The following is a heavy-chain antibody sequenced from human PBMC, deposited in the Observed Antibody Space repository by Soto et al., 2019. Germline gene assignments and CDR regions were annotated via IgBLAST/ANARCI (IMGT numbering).Heavy chain of an antibody. J-gene: IGHJ6*02. Sequence: SGPTLVNPTQTLTLTCTFSGFSLSTSGMCVSWIRQPPGKALEWLALIDWDDDKYYSTSLKTRLTISKDTSKNQVVLTMTNMDPVDTATYYCARTSIVVVPAATNYYYGMDVWGQGTTVTVSS. D-gene: IGHD2-2*01. CDR1: GFSLSTSGMC. V-gene: IGHV2-70*01. CDR2: IDWDDDK. CDR3: ARTSIVVVPAATNYYYGMDV.